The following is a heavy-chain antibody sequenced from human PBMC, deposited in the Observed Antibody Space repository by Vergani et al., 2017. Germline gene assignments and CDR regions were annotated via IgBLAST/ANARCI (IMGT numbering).Heavy chain of an antibody. CDR2: IYYSGST. J-gene: IGHJ2*01. CDR1: GGSISSGGYY. CDR3: ARSMKDFDWLFLWYFDL. D-gene: IGHD3-9*01. V-gene: IGHV4-31*03. Sequence: QVQLQESGPGLVKPSQTLSLTCTVSGGSISSGGYYWSWIRQHPGKGLEWIGYIYYSGSTYYNPSRKSRVTISVDTSKNQFSLKLSSVTAADTSVYYCARSMKDFDWLFLWYFDLWGRGTLVTVSS.